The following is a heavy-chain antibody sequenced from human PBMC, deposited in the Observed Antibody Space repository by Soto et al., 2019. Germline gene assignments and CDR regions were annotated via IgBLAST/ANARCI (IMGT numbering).Heavy chain of an antibody. Sequence: PGGSLRLSCAASGFTFSSYAMHWVRQAPGKGLEWVAVISYDGSNKYYADSVKGRFTISRDNSKNTLYLQMNSLRAEDTAVYYCAKDPSDIVEDYWGQGTLVTVSS. J-gene: IGHJ4*02. D-gene: IGHD2-15*01. CDR1: GFTFSSYA. CDR2: ISYDGSNK. CDR3: AKDPSDIVEDY. V-gene: IGHV3-30-3*01.